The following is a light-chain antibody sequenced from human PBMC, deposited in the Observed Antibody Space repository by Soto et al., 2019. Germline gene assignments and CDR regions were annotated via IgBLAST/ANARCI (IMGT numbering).Light chain of an antibody. Sequence: QSVLTQPASVSGSPGQSITISCTGTSSDVGAYNYVSWYQHHPGKAPKLIIYEVSNRPSGVSNRFSGSKSDNTASLTISGLQAEDEADYYCNSYTTTYTLVFGTGTKVTVL. CDR3: NSYTTTYTLV. CDR2: EVS. V-gene: IGLV2-14*01. J-gene: IGLJ1*01. CDR1: SSDVGAYNY.